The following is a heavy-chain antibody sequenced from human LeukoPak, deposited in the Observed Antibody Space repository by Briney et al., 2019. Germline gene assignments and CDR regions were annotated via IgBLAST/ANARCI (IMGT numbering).Heavy chain of an antibody. Sequence: GGSLRLSCAASGFTFNNYAMSWVRQAPGKGLEWVSVISGSGGGAYYADSVKGRFTISRDNSRNTLYLQMNSLRAEDTAVYYCAREASDAFDIWGQGTMVTVSS. CDR3: AREASDAFDI. CDR1: GFTFNNYA. J-gene: IGHJ3*02. CDR2: ISGSGGGA. V-gene: IGHV3-23*01.